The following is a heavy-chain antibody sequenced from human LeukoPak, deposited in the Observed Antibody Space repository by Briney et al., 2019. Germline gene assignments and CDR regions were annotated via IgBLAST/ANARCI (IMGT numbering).Heavy chain of an antibody. J-gene: IGHJ4*02. CDR2: INHSGST. Sequence: SETLSLTCAVYGGSFSGYYWSWIRQPPGKGLEWIGEINHSGSTNYNPSLKSRVTISVDTSKNQFSLKLSSVTAADTAVYYCATPSEHYYDSSGYSSRFDYWGQGTLVTVSS. D-gene: IGHD3-22*01. CDR1: GGSFSGYY. CDR3: ATPSEHYYDSSGYSSRFDY. V-gene: IGHV4-34*01.